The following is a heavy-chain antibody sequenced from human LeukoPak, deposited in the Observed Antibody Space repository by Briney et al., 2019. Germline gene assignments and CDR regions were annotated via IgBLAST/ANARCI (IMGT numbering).Heavy chain of an antibody. D-gene: IGHD3-3*01. CDR1: GGTFSSYA. CDR2: ISAQHGQT. V-gene: IGHV1-18*01. CDR3: ARGQYDFWSGYRFDAFDI. Sequence: ASVKVSCKASGGTFSSYAISWVRQAPGQGLEWMGWISAQHGQTEYAPNSQDRVTMTTDTYTNTAYMELRSLRSEDTAVYYCARGQYDFWSGYRFDAFDIWGQGTMVTVSS. J-gene: IGHJ3*02.